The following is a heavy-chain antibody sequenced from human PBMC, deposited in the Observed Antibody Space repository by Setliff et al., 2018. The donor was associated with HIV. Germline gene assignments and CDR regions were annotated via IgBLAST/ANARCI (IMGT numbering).Heavy chain of an antibody. D-gene: IGHD7-27*01. J-gene: IGHJ4*02. CDR3: ARGRASGSANSG. CDR1: RRTFSEDA. V-gene: IGHV1-69*13. Sequence: GASVKVSCKTSRRTFSEDAINWVRQATGEGLEWVGGIIHILGTADYAEKFQGRVTITADEPRSTVYLEVSNLRSEDPAVYYCARGRASGSANSGWGQGTLVTVSS. CDR2: IIHILGTA.